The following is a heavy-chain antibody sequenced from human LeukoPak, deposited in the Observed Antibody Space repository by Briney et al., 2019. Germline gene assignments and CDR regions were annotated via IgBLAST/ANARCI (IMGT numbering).Heavy chain of an antibody. Sequence: GGSLRLPCAASGFTFSSYGMHWVRQAPGRGLEWVAFIRFEGSEKFYADSVKGRFTISRDNYRNTLYLEMNSLRLADTAVYYCAKDLMRDRWFGESWGQGTLVTVSS. V-gene: IGHV3-30*02. CDR1: GFTFSSYG. J-gene: IGHJ5*02. CDR3: AKDLMRDRWFGES. D-gene: IGHD3-10*01. CDR2: IRFEGSEK.